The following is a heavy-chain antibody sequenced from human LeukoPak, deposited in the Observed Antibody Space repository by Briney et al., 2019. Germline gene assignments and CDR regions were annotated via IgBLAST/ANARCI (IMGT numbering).Heavy chain of an antibody. Sequence: SETLSLTCAVYGGSFSGYYWSWIRQPPGKGLGWVGEFNHSGSTNYNPSFKSRVTISVDKSKNKSSLKLSCVTAADTAVYYCARADIVVVPAAKKAGRYNLFDPWGQGTLVTVSS. CDR3: ARADIVVVPAAKKAGRYNLFDP. CDR2: FNHSGST. V-gene: IGHV4-34*01. CDR1: GGSFSGYY. J-gene: IGHJ5*02. D-gene: IGHD2-2*01.